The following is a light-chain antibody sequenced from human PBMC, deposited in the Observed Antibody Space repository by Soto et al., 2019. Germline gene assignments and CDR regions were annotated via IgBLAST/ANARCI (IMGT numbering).Light chain of an antibody. V-gene: IGKV3-15*01. CDR3: QQYNIWPPWT. CDR1: QRVSSN. J-gene: IGKJ1*01. Sequence: EIVMTHSPATLSVSPGERATLSCSASQRVSSNLAWYQQKPGQAPRLLIYGASTRATGIPARFSGSGSGTEFTLTISSLQSEDFAVYYCQQYNIWPPWTFGQGTKVEIK. CDR2: GAS.